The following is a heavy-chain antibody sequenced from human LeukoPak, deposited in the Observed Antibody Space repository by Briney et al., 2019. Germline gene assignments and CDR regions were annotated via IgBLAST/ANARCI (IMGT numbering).Heavy chain of an antibody. CDR3: ARDPIVGDTGGGDY. CDR2: INGDGSIE. CDR1: GFTFSSYW. D-gene: IGHD1-26*01. Sequence: PGVSLRLSCASSGFTFSSYWMTWVRQAPGKGLEWVSNINGDGSIENYVHSVRGRFSIFRDNAKDALYLQMNSLRVDDTAIYYCARDPIVGDTGGGDYWGQGTLVTVSS. J-gene: IGHJ4*02. V-gene: IGHV3-7*01.